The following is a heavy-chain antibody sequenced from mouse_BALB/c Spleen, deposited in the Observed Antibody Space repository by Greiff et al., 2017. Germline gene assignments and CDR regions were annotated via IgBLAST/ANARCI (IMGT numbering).Heavy chain of an antibody. J-gene: IGHJ1*01. CDR2: IDPENGNT. D-gene: IGHD1-1*01. V-gene: IGHV14-1*02. CDR3: ARDGSRDWYFDV. Sequence: DVKLVESGAELVRPGALVKLSCKASGFNIKDYYMHWVKQRPEQGLEWIGWIDPENGNTIYDPKFQGKASITADTSSNTAYLQLSSLTSEDTAVYYCARDGSRDWYFDVWGAGTTVTVSS. CDR1: GFNIKDYY.